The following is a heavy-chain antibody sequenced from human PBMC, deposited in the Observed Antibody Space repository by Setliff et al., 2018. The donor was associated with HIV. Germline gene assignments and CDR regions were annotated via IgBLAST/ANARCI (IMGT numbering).Heavy chain of an antibody. CDR3: ARARSGYDWGRGYYYYYHMDV. J-gene: IGHJ6*03. D-gene: IGHD5-12*01. CDR1: GYTFTSYG. V-gene: IGHV1-18*01. CDR2: ISAYNGNT. Sequence: GASVKVSCKASGYTFTSYGISWVRQAPGQGLEWMGWISAYNGNTNYAQKLQGRVTMTTDTSTSTAYMELRSLRSDDTAVYYCARARSGYDWGRGYYYYYHMDVWGKGTTVTVSS.